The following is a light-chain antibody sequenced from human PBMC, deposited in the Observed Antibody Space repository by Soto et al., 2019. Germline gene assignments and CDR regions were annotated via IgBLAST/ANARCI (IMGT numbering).Light chain of an antibody. V-gene: IGLV1-44*01. CDR3: AAWDDSLNGYYV. CDR2: SNN. J-gene: IGLJ1*01. CDR1: SSNIGSNT. Sequence: QSVLTQPPSASGTPGQRVTISCSGSSSNIGSNTVSWYQQLPGTAPKLLIYSNNQGPSGVPDRFSGSKSGTSASLAISGLQSEDEADYYCAAWDDSLNGYYVFGTGTKVTVL.